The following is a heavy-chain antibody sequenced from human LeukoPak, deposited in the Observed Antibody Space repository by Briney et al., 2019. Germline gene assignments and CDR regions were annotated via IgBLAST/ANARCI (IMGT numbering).Heavy chain of an antibody. J-gene: IGHJ4*02. Sequence: GGSLRLSCAASGFTFSSHAMSWVRQAPGKGLEWVSSISSSSSYIYYADSVKGRFTISRDNAKNSLYLQMNSLRAEDTAVYYCARAENTVPYYFDYWGQGTLVTVSS. CDR3: ARAENTVPYYFDY. D-gene: IGHD4-11*01. CDR1: GFTFSSHA. V-gene: IGHV3-21*01. CDR2: ISSSSSYI.